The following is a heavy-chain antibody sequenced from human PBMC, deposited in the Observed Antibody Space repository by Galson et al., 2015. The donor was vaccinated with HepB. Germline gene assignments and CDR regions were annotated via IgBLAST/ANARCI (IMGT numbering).Heavy chain of an antibody. V-gene: IGHV3-23*01. CDR2: ISGSGGST. CDR1: GFTFSSYA. J-gene: IGHJ5*02. D-gene: IGHD6-13*01. Sequence: SLRLSCAASGFTFSSYAMSWVRQAPGKGLEWVSAISGSGGSTYYADSVKGRFTISRDNSKSIAYLQMNSLKTEDTAVYYCTSPKGPIAAAGSGWFDPWGQGTLVTVSS. CDR3: TSPKGPIAAAGSGWFDP.